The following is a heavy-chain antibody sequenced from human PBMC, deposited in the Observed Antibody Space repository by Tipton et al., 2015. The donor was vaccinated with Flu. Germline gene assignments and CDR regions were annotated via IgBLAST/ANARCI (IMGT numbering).Heavy chain of an antibody. V-gene: IGHV5-51*01. J-gene: IGHJ4*02. CDR1: GYSFTNYW. CDR2: IYPVDSDT. CDR3: VRHPPENYLGFGAPGLDY. D-gene: IGHD3-10*01. Sequence: QLVQSGPEVKKPGDSLRISCKTSGYSFTNYWIGWVRQMPGKGLEWMGIIYPVDSDTRYSPSFQGQVTISADKSITTAYLQWSSLKASDTAIYYCVRHPPENYLGFGAPGLDYWGRGTLVTVSS.